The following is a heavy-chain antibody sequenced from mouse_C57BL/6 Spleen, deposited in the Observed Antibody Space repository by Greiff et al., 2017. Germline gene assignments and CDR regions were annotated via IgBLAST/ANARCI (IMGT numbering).Heavy chain of an antibody. CDR3: VRHEGLLLAMDY. V-gene: IGHV10-1*01. CDR1: GFSFNTYA. D-gene: IGHD2-3*01. J-gene: IGHJ4*01. Sequence: EVQRVESGGGLVQPKGSLKLSCAASGFSFNTYAMNWVRQAPGKGLEWVARIRSKSNNYATYYADSVKDRFTISRDDSESMLYLQMNNLKTEDTAMYYCVRHEGLLLAMDYWGQGTSVTVSS. CDR2: IRSKSNNYAT.